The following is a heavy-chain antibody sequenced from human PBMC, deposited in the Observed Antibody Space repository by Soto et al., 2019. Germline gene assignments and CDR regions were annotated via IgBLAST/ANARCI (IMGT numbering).Heavy chain of an antibody. CDR2: ISYDGSNK. CDR3: ARDGVIVAENAFDI. J-gene: IGHJ3*02. Sequence: GGSLRLSCAASGFTFSSYAMHWFRQAPGKGLEWVAVISYDGSNKYYADSVKGRFTISRDNSKNTLYLQMNSLRAEDTAVYYCARDGVIVAENAFDIWGQGTMVTVSS. D-gene: IGHD3-22*01. CDR1: GFTFSSYA. V-gene: IGHV3-30-3*01.